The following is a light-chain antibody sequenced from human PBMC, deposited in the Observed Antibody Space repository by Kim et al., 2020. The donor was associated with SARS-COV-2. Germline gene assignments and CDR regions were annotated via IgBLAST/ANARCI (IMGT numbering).Light chain of an antibody. CDR1: QSVSSY. Sequence: SPGERATLSCRASQSVSSYLAWYQQKPGQAPRLLIYDASNRATGIPARFSGSGSGTGFTLTISSLEPEDFAVYYCQQRSNWPPGYTFGQGTKLEI. J-gene: IGKJ2*01. CDR3: QQRSNWPPGYT. CDR2: DAS. V-gene: IGKV3-11*01.